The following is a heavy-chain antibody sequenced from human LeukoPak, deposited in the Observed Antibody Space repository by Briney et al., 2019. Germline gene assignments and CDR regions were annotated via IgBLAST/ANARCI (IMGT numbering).Heavy chain of an antibody. J-gene: IGHJ4*02. V-gene: IGHV1-46*01. CDR2: INPSGGST. CDR1: RYTFPNYY. Sequence: ASVKVSCKASRYTFPNYYLHWVRQASGQGLEWLGIINPSGGSTTYAQTFQGRVNVTRDMSTSTLYMELSSLRSEDTAVYYCAREGSGYVGSLDYWGQGTLVTVSS. CDR3: AREGSGYVGSLDY. D-gene: IGHD3-22*01.